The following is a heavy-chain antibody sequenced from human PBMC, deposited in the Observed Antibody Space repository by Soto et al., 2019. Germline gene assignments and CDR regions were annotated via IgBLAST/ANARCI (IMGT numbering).Heavy chain of an antibody. D-gene: IGHD3-3*01. CDR1: GFTFSSYA. V-gene: IGHV3-30-3*01. CDR3: AREPPKKIRYFDY. CDR2: ISYDGSNK. Sequence: GGSLRLSCAASGFTFSSYAMHWVRQAPGKGLEWVAVISYDGSNKYYADSVKGRFTISRDNSKNTLYLQMNSLRAEDTAVYYCAREPPKKIRYFDYWGQGTLVTVSS. J-gene: IGHJ4*02.